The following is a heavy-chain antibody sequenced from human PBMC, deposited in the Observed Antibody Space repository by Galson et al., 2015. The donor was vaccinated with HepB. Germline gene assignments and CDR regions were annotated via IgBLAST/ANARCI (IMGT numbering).Heavy chain of an antibody. CDR2: IKSKTDGGTT. Sequence: LRLSCAASGFTFSNAWMSWARQAPGKGLEWVGRIKSKTDGGTTDYAAPVKGRFTISRDDSKNTLYLQMNSLKTEDTAVYYCTTDRLVDYYGSGSYGRYYYYYYGMDVWGQGTTVTVSS. CDR3: TTDRLVDYYGSGSYGRYYYYYYGMDV. D-gene: IGHD3-10*01. J-gene: IGHJ6*02. CDR1: GFTFSNAW. V-gene: IGHV3-15*01.